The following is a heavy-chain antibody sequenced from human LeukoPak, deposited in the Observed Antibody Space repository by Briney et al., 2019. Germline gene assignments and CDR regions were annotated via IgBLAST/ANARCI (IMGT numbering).Heavy chain of an antibody. J-gene: IGHJ4*02. CDR2: TYYRSKWYN. V-gene: IGHV6-1*01. CDR3: ARDQTGDLQFDY. D-gene: IGHD3-16*01. Sequence: SQTLSLTCAISGDSVSSNRPAWNWIRQSPSRGLEWLGRTYYRSKWYNNYAVSVKGRITINPDTSKNQFSLQLNSVTPEDTAVYFCARDQTGDLQFDYWGQGTLVTVSS. CDR1: GDSVSSNRPA.